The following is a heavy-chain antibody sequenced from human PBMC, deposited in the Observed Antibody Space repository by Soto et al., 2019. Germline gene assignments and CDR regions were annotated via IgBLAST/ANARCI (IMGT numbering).Heavy chain of an antibody. D-gene: IGHD1-7*01. CDR1: GFTFSNAW. CDR3: TTENHWNYIPNYDY. V-gene: IGHV3-15*07. J-gene: IGHJ4*02. Sequence: GGSLRLSCAASGFTFSNAWMNWVRQAPGKGLEWVGRIKSRNDGGTTDDAAPVKGRFTISRDDSRNTLYLQMNNLKIEDTAVYYCTTENHWNYIPNYDYWGQGTLVTVSS. CDR2: IKSRNDGGTT.